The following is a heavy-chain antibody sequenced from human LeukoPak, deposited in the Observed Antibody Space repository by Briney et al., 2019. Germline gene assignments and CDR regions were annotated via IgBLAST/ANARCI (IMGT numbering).Heavy chain of an antibody. D-gene: IGHD6-6*01. CDR1: GGSISSSGSY. CDR2: IYYSGNT. V-gene: IGHV4-39*07. Sequence: PSETLSLTCTVSGGSISSSGSYWGWIRQPPGKGLEWIGSIYYSGNTYNPSLKSRVTISVDTSKNQFSLNLTSVNAADTAVYYCARVMAARREDLNWFDPWGQRTLVTVSS. J-gene: IGHJ5*02. CDR3: ARVMAARREDLNWFDP.